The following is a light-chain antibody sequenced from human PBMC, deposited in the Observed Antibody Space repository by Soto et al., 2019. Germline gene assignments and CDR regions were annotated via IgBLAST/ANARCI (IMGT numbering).Light chain of an antibody. CDR2: AAS. V-gene: IGKV1-39*01. Sequence: DIQVTQSPSSLSASVGDRVTITCRASQSISSYLNWYQQKPGKVPKLLIYAASSLQSGVPSRFSGSGSGTDFTLTISSLQPEDFATYYCQQYHSSSSTFGQGTKVEIK. CDR3: QQYHSSSST. CDR1: QSISSY. J-gene: IGKJ1*01.